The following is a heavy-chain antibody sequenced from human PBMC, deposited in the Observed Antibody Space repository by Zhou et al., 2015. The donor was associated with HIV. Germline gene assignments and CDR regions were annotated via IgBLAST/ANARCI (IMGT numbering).Heavy chain of an antibody. CDR3: ARDGVYYGSAKKYYYMDV. CDR2: IIPYLWYS. V-gene: IGHV1-69*01. Sequence: QVQLVQSGAEVKKPGSSVKVSCKASGGTFSSYAISWVRQAPGQGLEWMGGIIPYLWYSKTTHRSSRGRVTITADESTSTAYMELSSLRSEDTAVYYCARDGVYYGSAKKYYYMDVWGKGTTVTVSS. J-gene: IGHJ6*03. D-gene: IGHD3-10*01. CDR1: GGTFSSYA.